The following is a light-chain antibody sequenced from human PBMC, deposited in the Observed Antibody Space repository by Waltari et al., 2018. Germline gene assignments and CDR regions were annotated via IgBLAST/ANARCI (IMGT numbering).Light chain of an antibody. CDR2: EAT. CDR1: SSDVGSYNL. Sequence: QSALTQPASVSGSRGQSITISRTGTSSDVGSYNLVSWYQQYPGTAPKLMIYEATKRPSGVSNRFSGSKSGNTASLTISGLQAEDEADYYCCSYVGSSTVVFGGGTKVTVL. CDR3: CSYVGSSTVV. J-gene: IGLJ2*01. V-gene: IGLV2-23*01.